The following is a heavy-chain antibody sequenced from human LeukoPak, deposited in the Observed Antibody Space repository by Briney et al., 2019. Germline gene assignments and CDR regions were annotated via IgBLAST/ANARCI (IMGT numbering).Heavy chain of an antibody. Sequence: TSETLSLTCTVAGGSISSYYWSWLRQPAGKRLEWIGRIYTSGSTNYDPSLKSRVTMSVDTSKNQFSLKLSSVTAADTAVYYCASLRIAAAGGDYYYMDVWGKGTTVTVSS. D-gene: IGHD6-13*01. CDR3: ASLRIAAAGGDYYYMDV. V-gene: IGHV4-4*07. CDR1: GGSISSYY. CDR2: IYTSGST. J-gene: IGHJ6*03.